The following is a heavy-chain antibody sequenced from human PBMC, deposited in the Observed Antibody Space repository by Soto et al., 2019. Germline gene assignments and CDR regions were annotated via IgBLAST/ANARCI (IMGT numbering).Heavy chain of an antibody. J-gene: IGHJ6*04. Sequence: EVQLVESGGGLVQPGGSLRLSCAASGFTFSSYWMSWFRQAPGKGLEWVANIKQDGSEENYVDSVKGRFTISRDNAKNALYLQMNSQRVDDTAVYYCAREIAARLWGKGTTVTVSS. D-gene: IGHD6-6*01. CDR3: AREIAARL. CDR1: GFTFSSYW. V-gene: IGHV3-7*01. CDR2: IKQDGSEE.